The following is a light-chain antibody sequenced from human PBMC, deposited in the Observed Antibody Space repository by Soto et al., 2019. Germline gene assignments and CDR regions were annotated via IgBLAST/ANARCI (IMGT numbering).Light chain of an antibody. CDR1: SGHTSFA. CDR2: LNSDGSH. CDR3: QTWGTGIRV. J-gene: IGLJ3*02. V-gene: IGLV4-69*01. Sequence: QLVLTQSPSASASLGASVKLTCTLSSGHTSFAIAWHQQQPEKGPRFLMKLNSDGSHTRGDGIPERFSGSSSGTERYLIISSLQSEDEADYYCQTWGTGIRVFGGGTKVTVL.